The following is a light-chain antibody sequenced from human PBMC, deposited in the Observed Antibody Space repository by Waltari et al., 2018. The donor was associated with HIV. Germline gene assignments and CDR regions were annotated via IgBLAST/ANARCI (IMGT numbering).Light chain of an antibody. CDR3: AAWDDSLNGVV. Sequence: QSVLTHPHSASGTPGQRVTFSCSGSSSNIVTTTVNWYQQLPGTAPKLLIYSNYQRPSGVPDRFSGSKSGTSASLAISGLQSEDEADYYCAAWDDSLNGVVFGGGTKLTVL. V-gene: IGLV1-44*01. J-gene: IGLJ2*01. CDR1: SSNIVTTT. CDR2: SNY.